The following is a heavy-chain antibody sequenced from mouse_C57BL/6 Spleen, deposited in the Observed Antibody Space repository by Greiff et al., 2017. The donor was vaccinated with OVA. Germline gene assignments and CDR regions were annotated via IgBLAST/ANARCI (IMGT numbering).Heavy chain of an antibody. CDR1: GYTFTSYW. Sequence: QVQLQQPGTELVKPGASVKLSCKASGYTFTSYWMHWVKQRPGQGLEWIGNINPSNGGTNYNEKFKSKATLTVDKSSSTAYMQLSSLTSEDAAVYYCARGEGDYPWFAYWGQGTLVTVSA. D-gene: IGHD2-4*01. CDR3: ARGEGDYPWFAY. CDR2: INPSNGGT. J-gene: IGHJ3*01. V-gene: IGHV1-53*01.